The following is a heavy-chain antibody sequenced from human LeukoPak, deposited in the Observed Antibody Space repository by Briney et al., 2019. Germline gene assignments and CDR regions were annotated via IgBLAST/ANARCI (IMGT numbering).Heavy chain of an antibody. V-gene: IGHV3-23*01. CDR1: GFTFSSYA. D-gene: IGHD2-2*01. CDR3: AKGSSTSLRPPPDWFDP. J-gene: IGHJ5*02. Sequence: GGSLRLSCAASGFTFSSYAMSWVRQAPGKGLEWVSAISGSGGSTYYADSVKGRFTISRDNSKNTLYLQMNSLRAEDTAVYYCAKGSSTSLRPPPDWFDPWGQGTLVTVSS. CDR2: ISGSGGST.